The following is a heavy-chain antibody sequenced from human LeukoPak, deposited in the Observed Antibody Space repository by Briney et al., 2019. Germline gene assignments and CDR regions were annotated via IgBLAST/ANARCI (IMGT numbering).Heavy chain of an antibody. J-gene: IGHJ6*03. CDR1: GVSFSNYV. Sequence: GGSLRLSCAASGVSFSNYVMTWVRQAPGKGLEWVSPIISTGAGTYYADSVKGRFTISRDNSKNTLYLQMNSLRDEDTAVYYYAKGSPAILYYCMDVWGKGTTVSVSS. V-gene: IGHV3-23*01. CDR2: IISTGAGT. CDR3: AKGSPAILYYCMDV. D-gene: IGHD2-21*01.